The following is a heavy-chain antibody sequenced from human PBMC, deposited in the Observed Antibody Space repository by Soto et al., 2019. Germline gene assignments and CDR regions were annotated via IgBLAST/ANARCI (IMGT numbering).Heavy chain of an antibody. D-gene: IGHD3-10*01. CDR1: GVSFNNNG. V-gene: IGHV1-69*01. CDR3: ARVLYYGSGSYSPYGMDV. CDR2: VSPPFRTS. Sequence: QVQLVQSGAEVKKPGSSVKVSCKTAGVSFNNNGIGWVRQAPGHGLEWMGGVSPPFRTSNYARKFQVRISINADASTGTVNMELSSLTSEDTAQYYCARVLYYGSGSYSPYGMDVWGQGTTVTVSS. J-gene: IGHJ6*02.